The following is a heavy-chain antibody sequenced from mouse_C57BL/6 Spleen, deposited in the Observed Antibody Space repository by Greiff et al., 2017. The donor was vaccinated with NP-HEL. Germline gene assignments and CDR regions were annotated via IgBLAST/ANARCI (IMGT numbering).Heavy chain of an antibody. V-gene: IGHV1-85*01. J-gene: IGHJ2*01. Sequence: VHLVESGPELVKPGASVKLSCKASGYTFTSYDINWVKQRPGQGLEWIGWIYPRDGSTKYNEKFKGKATLTVDTSSSTAYMELHSLTSEDSAVYFCARRNYFDYWGQGTTLTVSS. CDR2: IYPRDGST. CDR3: ARRNYFDY. CDR1: GYTFTSYD.